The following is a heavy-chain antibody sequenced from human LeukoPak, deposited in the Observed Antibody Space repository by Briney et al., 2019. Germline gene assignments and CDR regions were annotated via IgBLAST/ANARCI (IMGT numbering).Heavy chain of an antibody. J-gene: IGHJ6*02. V-gene: IGHV1-69*13. CDR1: GGTFSSYA. CDR2: IIPIFGTA. CDR3: ASWDIVVVPAAMSPYYYYYGMDV. Sequence: GASVKVSCKASGGTFSSYAISWVRQAPGQGLEWMGGIIPIFGTANYAQRFQGRDTITADESTSTAYMELSSLRSEDTAVYYCASWDIVVVPAAMSPYYYYYGMDVWGQGTTVTVSS. D-gene: IGHD2-2*01.